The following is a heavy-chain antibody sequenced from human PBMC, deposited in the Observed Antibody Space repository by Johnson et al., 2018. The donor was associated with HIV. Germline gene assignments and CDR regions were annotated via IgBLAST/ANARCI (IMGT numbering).Heavy chain of an antibody. V-gene: IGHV3-30*02. CDR3: ARVTGGYYSSSFGNAFDI. Sequence: QVQLVESGGGLVQPGGSLRLSCAASGFTFSSYGMHWVRQAPGKGLEWVAFIRYDGSNKYYADSVKGRITISRDNAKNSLYLRMNNLRVEDTALYYCARVTGGYYSSSFGNAFDIWGQGTMVTVSS. CDR2: IRYDGSNK. J-gene: IGHJ3*02. D-gene: IGHD6-6*01. CDR1: GFTFSSYG.